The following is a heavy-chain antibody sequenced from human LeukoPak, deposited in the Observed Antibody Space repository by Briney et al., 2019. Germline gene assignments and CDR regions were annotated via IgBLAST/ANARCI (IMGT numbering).Heavy chain of an antibody. CDR2: IGPTGSDR. CDR1: GLTFSTSG. V-gene: IGHV3-21*03. CDR3: TTDRAFNYDYVWGSYGAFDI. Sequence: KPGGSLRLSCTASGLTFSTSGFNWVRQAPGKGLEWVASIGPTGSDRYHADSIKGRFTISRDNANNFLYLQMNSLKTEDTAVYYCTTDRAFNYDYVWGSYGAFDIWGQGTMVTVSS. J-gene: IGHJ3*02. D-gene: IGHD3-16*01.